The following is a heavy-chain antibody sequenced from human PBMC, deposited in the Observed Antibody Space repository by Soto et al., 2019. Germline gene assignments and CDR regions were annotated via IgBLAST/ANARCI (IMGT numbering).Heavy chain of an antibody. V-gene: IGHV3-30*18. D-gene: IGHD3-10*01. J-gene: IGHJ6*02. CDR2: ISYDGSNK. CDR1: GFTFSSYG. CDR3: AKFRAVIWYYGMDV. Sequence: GGSLRLSCAASGFTFSSYGMHWVRQAPGKGLEWVAVISYDGSNKYYADSVKGRFTISRDNSKNTLYLQMNSLRAEDTAVYYCAKFRAVIWYYGMDVWGQGTTVTVSS.